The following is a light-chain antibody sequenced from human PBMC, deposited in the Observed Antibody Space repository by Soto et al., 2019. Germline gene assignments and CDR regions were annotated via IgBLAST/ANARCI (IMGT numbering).Light chain of an antibody. J-gene: IGKJ4*01. CDR3: QNYNSAPFT. CDR1: HGISNY. Sequence: DIQMTQSPSSLSASVGDRVIITCRASHGISNYLAWYQQKPGKVPKLLIYAASTLQSGVRSRFSGSGSGTDFTLTTSSLQPEDVASYYCQNYNSAPFTFGGGTNVEIK. CDR2: AAS. V-gene: IGKV1-27*01.